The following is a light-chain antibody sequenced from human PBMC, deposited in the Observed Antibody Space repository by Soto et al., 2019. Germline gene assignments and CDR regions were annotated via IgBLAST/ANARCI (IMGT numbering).Light chain of an antibody. CDR2: GAS. J-gene: IGKJ5*01. CDR1: QSVSSD. V-gene: IGKV3-15*01. CDR3: QQYHNWPIT. Sequence: EIVMTQSPATLSVSPGERATLSCRASQSVSSDLAWYHQKPGQAPRLLIYGASTRATGIPARFSGSVSGTEFTLTISRLQSEDFAVYYCQQYHNWPITFGQGTRLEIK.